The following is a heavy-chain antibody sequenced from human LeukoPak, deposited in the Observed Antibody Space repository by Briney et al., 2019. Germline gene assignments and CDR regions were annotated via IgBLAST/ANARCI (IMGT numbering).Heavy chain of an antibody. V-gene: IGHV1-24*01. J-gene: IGHJ4*02. CDR1: GYTLTELS. Sequence: GASVKVSCKVSGYTLTELSMHWVRQAPGKGLEWMGGFDPEDGETIYAQKFQGRVTMTEDTSTDTAYMELSSLRSEDTAVYYCATHVLRFLEWLSMRGTTGSFDYWGQGTLVTVSS. D-gene: IGHD3-3*01. CDR3: ATHVLRFLEWLSMRGTTGSFDY. CDR2: FDPEDGET.